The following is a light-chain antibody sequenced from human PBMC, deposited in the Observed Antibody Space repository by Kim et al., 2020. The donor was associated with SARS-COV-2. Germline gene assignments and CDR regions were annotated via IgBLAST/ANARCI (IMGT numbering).Light chain of an antibody. V-gene: IGLV1-51*01. CDR1: SSNIGNNY. CDR3: GTWDSSLSVGV. CDR2: DNN. J-gene: IGLJ3*02. Sequence: QSVLTQPPSVSAASGQKVTISCSGSSSNIGNNYVSWYQHLPGTAPKLLIYDNNKRPSGIPDRFSGSKSGTSATLGITGLQTGDEADYYCGTWDSSLSVGVFGGGTQLTVL.